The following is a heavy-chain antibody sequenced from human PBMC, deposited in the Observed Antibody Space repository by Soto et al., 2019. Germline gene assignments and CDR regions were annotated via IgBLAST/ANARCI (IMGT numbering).Heavy chain of an antibody. CDR2: INPIIGTA. V-gene: IGHV1-69*13. CDR1: GYTFTSYA. Sequence: ASVKVSCKTSGYTFTSYAINWVRQATGQGLEWMGGINPIIGTANYAQKFQGRVTITADESTSTAYMELSSLRSEDTAVYYCAATRDYYGSGSADYYYGMDVWGQGTTVTVSS. D-gene: IGHD3-10*01. CDR3: AATRDYYGSGSADYYYGMDV. J-gene: IGHJ6*02.